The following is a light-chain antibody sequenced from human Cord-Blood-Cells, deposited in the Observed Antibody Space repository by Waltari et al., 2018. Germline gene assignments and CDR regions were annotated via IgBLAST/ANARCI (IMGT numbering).Light chain of an antibody. CDR3: LVWDRSSEHVV. CDR1: NIGSKS. V-gene: IGLV3-21*04. CDR2: YDS. Sequence: SYVLTQPPSVSVAPGKTARITCGGNNIGSKSVHWYQQKPGQAPVLVIYYDSDRPTGIHGRFSGSHAGKTATLTISRVEAGDEVDYYCLVWDRSSEHVVFGGGTKLTVL. J-gene: IGLJ2*01.